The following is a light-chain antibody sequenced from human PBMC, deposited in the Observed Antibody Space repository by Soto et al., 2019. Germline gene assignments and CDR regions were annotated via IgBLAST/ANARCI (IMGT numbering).Light chain of an antibody. CDR1: QSVSSSY. J-gene: IGKJ5*01. V-gene: IGKV3-20*01. CDR3: QHYDSLPIT. CDR2: GAS. Sequence: TQSPATLAVSPGERATLSCRASQSVSSSYLAWYQQKPGQPPRLLIYGASSRATGIPDRFSGSGSGTDFTLTISRLEPEDFAVFYCQHYDSLPITFGQGTRLEI.